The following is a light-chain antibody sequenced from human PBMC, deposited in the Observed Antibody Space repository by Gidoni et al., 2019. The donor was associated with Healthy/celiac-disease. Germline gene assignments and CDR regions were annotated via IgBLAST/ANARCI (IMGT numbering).Light chain of an antibody. J-gene: IGLJ1*01. CDR2: DVS. V-gene: IGLV2-14*01. Sequence: QSALTQPAPVSGSPGQSITISCTGTSSDLGGYNYVSWYQQHPGKAPKLMIYDVSNRPSGVSNRFSGSKSGNTASLTISGLQAEDEADYYCSSYTSSSTLDYVFGTGTKVTVL. CDR1: SSDLGGYNY. CDR3: SSYTSSSTLDYV.